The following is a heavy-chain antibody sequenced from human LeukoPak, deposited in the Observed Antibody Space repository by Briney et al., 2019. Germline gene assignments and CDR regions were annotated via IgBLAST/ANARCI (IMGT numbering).Heavy chain of an antibody. CDR2: TYYRSKWYN. CDR3: ARARLGYCSSTSCHHQLTIDY. D-gene: IGHD2-2*01. Sequence: SQTLSLTCAISGDSVSSNSAAWNWIRQSPSRGLEWLGRTYYRSKWYNDYAVSVKSRITINPDTSKNQFSLQLNSVTPEDTAVYYCARARLGYCSSTSCHHQLTIDYWGQGTLVTVSS. J-gene: IGHJ4*02. V-gene: IGHV6-1*01. CDR1: GDSVSSNSAA.